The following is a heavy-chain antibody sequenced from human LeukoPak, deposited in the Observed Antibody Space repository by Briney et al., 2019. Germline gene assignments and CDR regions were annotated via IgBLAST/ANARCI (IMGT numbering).Heavy chain of an antibody. CDR2: ISSSSTII. D-gene: IGHD3-10*01. CDR3: AKDIGGVTMIRGVYYYYGMDV. Sequence: GGSLRLSCAASGFTFSSHSMNWVRQAPGKGLEWISYISSSSTIIHYADSVKGRFTISRDNAKNSLYLQMNSLRAEDSALYYCAKDIGGVTMIRGVYYYYGMDVWGQGTTVTVSS. J-gene: IGHJ6*02. V-gene: IGHV3-48*04. CDR1: GFTFSSHS.